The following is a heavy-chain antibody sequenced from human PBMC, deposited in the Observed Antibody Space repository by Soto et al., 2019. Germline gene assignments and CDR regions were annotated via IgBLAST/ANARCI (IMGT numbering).Heavy chain of an antibody. CDR1: GFTVRNNY. D-gene: IGHD3-10*01. CDR2: VYDDGST. CDR3: ARGHYGSLPGYFDY. J-gene: IGHJ4*02. V-gene: IGHV3-66*01. Sequence: EVHLVESGGGLVQPGGSLRLACAASGFTVRNNYMSWVRQAPGKGLEWVSVVYDDGSTYYAGSVKGRFTISRDNSKNTVSRQRNSLRAEDTAVYYCARGHYGSLPGYFDYWGQGTLVTVSS.